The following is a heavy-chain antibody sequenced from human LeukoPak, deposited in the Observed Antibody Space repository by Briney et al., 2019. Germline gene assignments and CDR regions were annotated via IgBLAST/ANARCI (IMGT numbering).Heavy chain of an antibody. CDR3: ARGYCSGGSCYYFDN. CDR2: IYYTGST. J-gene: IGHJ4*02. D-gene: IGHD2-15*01. CDR1: GGSISSYY. Sequence: SETLSLTCTVSGGSISSYYWNWIRQPPGKGLEWIGYIYYTGSTNYNPSLKSRVTISLDMSKNQFSLKLSSASAADTAVYYCARGYCSGGSCYYFDNWGQGTLVTVSS. V-gene: IGHV4-59*01.